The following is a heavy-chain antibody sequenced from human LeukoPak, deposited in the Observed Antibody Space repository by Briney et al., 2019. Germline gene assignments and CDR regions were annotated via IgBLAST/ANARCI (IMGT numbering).Heavy chain of an antibody. CDR2: IKEDGSET. CDR3: ARVVPCSNSSCYSLHYYMDV. Sequence: PGGSLRLSCAASGFTFSNNWMTWVRQAPGKGLEWVANIKEDGSETYYVDSVRGRFIVSRDNAKNSLYLQMSRLRAADTAIYYCARVVPCSNSSCYSLHYYMDVWGKGTTVTVSS. V-gene: IGHV3-7*01. J-gene: IGHJ6*03. CDR1: GFTFSNNW. D-gene: IGHD2-15*01.